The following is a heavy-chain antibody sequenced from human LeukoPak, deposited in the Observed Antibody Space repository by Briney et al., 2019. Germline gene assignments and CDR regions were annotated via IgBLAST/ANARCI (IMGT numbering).Heavy chain of an antibody. CDR1: GGSISSYY. CDR3: ARSLYYYGADAFDI. CDR2: IYYSGST. J-gene: IGHJ3*02. Sequence: PSETLSLTCTVSGGSISSYYWSWIRQPPGKGLEWIGYIYYSGSTNYSPSLKSGVTISVDTSKNQFSLKLSSVTAADTAVYYCARSLYYYGADAFDIWGQGTMVTVSS. V-gene: IGHV4-59*01. D-gene: IGHD3-10*01.